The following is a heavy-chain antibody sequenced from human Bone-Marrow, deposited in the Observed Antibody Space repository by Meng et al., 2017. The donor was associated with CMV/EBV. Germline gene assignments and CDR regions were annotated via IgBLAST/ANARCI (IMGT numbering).Heavy chain of an antibody. Sequence: GSLRLSCTVSGGSISSYYWSWIRQPPGKGLEWIGYIYYSGSTTYNPSLKSRVTISVDTSKNQFSLKLSSVTDADAAVSYCARTYCSSTSCHYYYCMDVWGQGTTVTVSS. CDR3: ARTYCSSTSCHYYYCMDV. CDR2: IYYSGST. J-gene: IGHJ6*02. V-gene: IGHV4-59*01. D-gene: IGHD2-2*01. CDR1: GGSISSYY.